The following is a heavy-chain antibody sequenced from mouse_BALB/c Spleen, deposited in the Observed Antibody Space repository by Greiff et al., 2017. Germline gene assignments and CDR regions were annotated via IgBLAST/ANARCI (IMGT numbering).Heavy chain of an antibody. V-gene: IGHV5-17*02. CDR3: ASLFITTVVGYFDV. Sequence: DVKLVESGGGLVQPGGSRKLSCAASGFTFSSFGMHWVRQAPEKGLEWVAYISSGSSTIYYADTVKGRFTISRDNPKNTLFLQMTSLRSEDTAMYYCASLFITTVVGYFDVWGAGTTVTVSS. J-gene: IGHJ1*01. D-gene: IGHD1-1*01. CDR2: ISSGSSTI. CDR1: GFTFSSFG.